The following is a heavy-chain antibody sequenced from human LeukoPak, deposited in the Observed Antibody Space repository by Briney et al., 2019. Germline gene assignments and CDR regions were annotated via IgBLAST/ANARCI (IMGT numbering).Heavy chain of an antibody. CDR1: GGSISSSSYY. CDR2: IYYSGST. CDR3: ARGLLSVWFGASRWFDT. V-gene: IGHV4-39*07. Sequence: SETLSLTCTVSGGSISSSSYYWRWIRQPPGKGLEWIRSIYYSGSTHYNPSLKSRVTISVDTSKNQFSLKLSSLTAGDTAVYYCARGLLSVWFGASRWFDTWGEGTLVTVSS. J-gene: IGHJ5*02. D-gene: IGHD3-10*01.